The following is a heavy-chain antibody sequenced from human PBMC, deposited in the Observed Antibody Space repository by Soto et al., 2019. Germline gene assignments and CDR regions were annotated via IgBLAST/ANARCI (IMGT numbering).Heavy chain of an antibody. CDR2: IYSSGST. V-gene: IGHV4-59*01. D-gene: IGHD5-18*01. Sequence: SATLSPTCTVSGGSISNYYCNWIRQSPGKELAWIGYIYSSGSTHYNPSLQNRVTISIDTSKNQASLKVNSVTAADTAVYYCARDHPHSYGVYYFDYWGQGTPVTVS. J-gene: IGHJ4*02. CDR1: GGSISNYY. CDR3: ARDHPHSYGVYYFDY.